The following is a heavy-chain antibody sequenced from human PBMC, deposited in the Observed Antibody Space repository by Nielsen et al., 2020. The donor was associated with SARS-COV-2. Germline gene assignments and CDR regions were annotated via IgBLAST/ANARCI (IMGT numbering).Heavy chain of an antibody. CDR1: GFTFSNYA. CDR2: IRYDGSNE. J-gene: IGHJ3*02. CDR3: ARYDYVWGSSRPLDAFDI. Sequence: GSMRLSCAASGFTFSNYAMHWVRQTPGKGLEWVAFIRYDGSNEYYADSVKGRLTISRDNSKNMLYLQMNSLRAEDTAVYYCARYDYVWGSSRPLDAFDIWGQGTMVTVSS. V-gene: IGHV3-30*02. D-gene: IGHD3-16*02.